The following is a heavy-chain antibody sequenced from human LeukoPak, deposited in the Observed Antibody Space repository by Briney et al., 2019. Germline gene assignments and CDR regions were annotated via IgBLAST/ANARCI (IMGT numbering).Heavy chain of an antibody. V-gene: IGHV4-39*01. J-gene: IGHJ5*02. CDR3: ARHAGSYYYGSGLNWFDP. Sequence: PPETLSLTCTVSGGSISSSSYYWGWIRQPPGKGLEWIGSIYYSGSTYYNPSLKSRVTISVDTSKNQFSLKLSSVTAADTAVYYCARHAGSYYYGSGLNWFDPWGQGTLVTVSS. CDR2: IYYSGST. D-gene: IGHD3-10*01. CDR1: GGSISSSSYY.